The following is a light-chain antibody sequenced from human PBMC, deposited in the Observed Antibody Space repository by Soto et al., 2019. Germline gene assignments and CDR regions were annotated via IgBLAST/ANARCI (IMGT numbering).Light chain of an antibody. CDR2: GAS. Sequence: EVVMTQSPATLSVSPGERVTLSCRASQSVRSNLAWYQQKPGQSPRLLIYGASTRATGIPARFSGSGSGTDFTLTISSLQPEDFATYYCQQSYSTPPITFGQGTRLEIK. CDR3: QQSYSTPPIT. J-gene: IGKJ5*01. V-gene: IGKV3D-15*01. CDR1: QSVRSN.